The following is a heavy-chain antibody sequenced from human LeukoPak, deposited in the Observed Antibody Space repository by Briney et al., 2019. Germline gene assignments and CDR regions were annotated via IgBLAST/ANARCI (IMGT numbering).Heavy chain of an antibody. CDR2: ISSNGGST. D-gene: IGHD6-19*01. V-gene: IGHV3-64*01. CDR3: ARRAPGFSSGRLDY. Sequence: GGSLRLSCAASGFTFSTYAIHWVRQAPGKGLEYVSAISSNGGSTFYANSVKGRFIVSRDNSKNTLYLQMGSLRAEDLAVYYCARRAPGFSSGRLDYWGQGTLVTVSS. CDR1: GFTFSTYA. J-gene: IGHJ4*02.